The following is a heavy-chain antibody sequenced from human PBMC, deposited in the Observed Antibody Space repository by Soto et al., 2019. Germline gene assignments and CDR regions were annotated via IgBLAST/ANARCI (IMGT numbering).Heavy chain of an antibody. V-gene: IGHV4-34*01. J-gene: IGHJ4*02. CDR1: GGSFSGYY. Sequence: ETLSLTCAVYGGSFSGYYWSWIRQPPGKGLEGSGEINHSGRTNYNPSLKRRVTISVDTSKNQFSLKRSSVTAAGTAVDDGGRGPEYYDFWSGYRYYFDYWGQGTLVTVSS. CDR2: INHSGRT. CDR3: GRGPEYYDFWSGYRYYFDY. D-gene: IGHD3-3*01.